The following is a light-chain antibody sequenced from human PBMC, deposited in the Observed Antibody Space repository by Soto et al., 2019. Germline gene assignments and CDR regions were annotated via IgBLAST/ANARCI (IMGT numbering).Light chain of an antibody. J-gene: IGLJ3*02. CDR1: SSDIGGYKY. V-gene: IGLV2-14*01. CDR3: TSYSRHSVLV. Sequence: QSVLTQPASVSGSPGQSITISCTGTSSDIGGYKYVSWYQQHPGKAPKLIIFEVSNRPSGVSDRSSGSNSGNTASLTISGLQAEDEAHYYCTSYSRHSVLVFGGGTKVTVL. CDR2: EVS.